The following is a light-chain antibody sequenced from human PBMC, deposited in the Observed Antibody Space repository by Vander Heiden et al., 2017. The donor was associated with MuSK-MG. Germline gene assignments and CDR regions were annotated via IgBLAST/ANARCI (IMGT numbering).Light chain of an antibody. V-gene: IGLV2-23*01. CDR3: CSYAGSNTYV. J-gene: IGLJ1*01. CDR1: SSDVGSYNL. CDR2: EGS. Sequence: QSALTQPASVSGSPGQSITIPCTGTSSDVGSYNLVSWYQQYPGKAPKLMIYEGSKRPSGVSNRFSGSKSGNTASLTISGLQAEDEADYYCCSYAGSNTYVFGTGTKVTVL.